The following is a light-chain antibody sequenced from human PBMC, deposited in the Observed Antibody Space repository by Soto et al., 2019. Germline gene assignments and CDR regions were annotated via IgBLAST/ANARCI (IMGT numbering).Light chain of an antibody. CDR2: HNT. CDR3: SAWDDSLNASV. J-gene: IGLJ1*01. Sequence: QSVLTLAPWASGTPGQRVTMSCSGSKSNIGSNTVSWYQQLPGTAPKRLIYHNTQRPSRVPDRFSGSSSGPSASLAISGLQSEDEADYYCSAWDDSLNASVFGAGTKVTVL. CDR1: KSNIGSNT. V-gene: IGLV1-44*01.